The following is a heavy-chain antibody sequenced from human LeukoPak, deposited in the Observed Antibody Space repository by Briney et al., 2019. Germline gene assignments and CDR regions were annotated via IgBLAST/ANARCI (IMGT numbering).Heavy chain of an antibody. J-gene: IGHJ4*02. CDR2: INPNSGGT. V-gene: IGHV1-2*02. CDR1: GYTFTVYY. Sequence: SVTVSCKASGYTFTVYYMHWVRQAPGQGLEWVGWINPNSGGTNYAQKFQGRVTMTRDTSISTAYMELSRLRSDDTAVYYCARDPPYYYDSSGYYYPPKTDYWGQGTLVTVSS. CDR3: ARDPPYYYDSSGYYYPPKTDY. D-gene: IGHD3-22*01.